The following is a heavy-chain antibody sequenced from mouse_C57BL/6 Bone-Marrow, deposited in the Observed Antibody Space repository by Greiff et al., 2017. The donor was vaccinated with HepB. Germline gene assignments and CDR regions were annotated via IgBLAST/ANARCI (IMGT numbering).Heavy chain of an antibody. D-gene: IGHD2-12*01. CDR2: IYPGDGDT. J-gene: IGHJ3*01. V-gene: IGHV1-82*01. CDR1: GYAFSSSW. CDR3: ARRYSVAY. Sequence: QVHVKQSGPELVKPGASVKISCKASGYAFSSSWMNWVKQRPGKGLEWIGRIYPGDGDTNYNGKFKGKATLTADKSSSTAYMQLSSLTSEDSAVYFCARRYSVAYWGQGTLVTVSA.